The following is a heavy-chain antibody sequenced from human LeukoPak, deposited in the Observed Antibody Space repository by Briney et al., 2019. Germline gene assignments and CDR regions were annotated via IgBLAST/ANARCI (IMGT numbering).Heavy chain of an antibody. V-gene: IGHV3-23*01. CDR2: ITGSGDGT. CDR3: AKAGLVRGGALDS. D-gene: IGHD4/OR15-4a*01. Sequence: GGSLRLSCAASGFAFSTYAMTWVRQAPGKGLEWVSSITGSGDGTSAADSVTGRFSISRDNSKSTLYLQMNSLRVEDTAVYYCAKAGLVRGGALDSWGQGTLVTVSS. J-gene: IGHJ4*02. CDR1: GFAFSTYA.